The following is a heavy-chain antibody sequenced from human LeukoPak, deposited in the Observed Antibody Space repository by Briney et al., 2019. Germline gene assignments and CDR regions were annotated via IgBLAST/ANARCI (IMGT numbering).Heavy chain of an antibody. J-gene: IGHJ4*02. D-gene: IGHD3-10*01. V-gene: IGHV3-15*01. CDR2: IKSKTDGGTT. Sequence: PGGSLRLSCAASGFTFSNAWMSWVRQAPGKGLEWVGRIKSKTDGGTTDYAAPVKGRFTISGDDSKNTLYLQMNSLKTEDTAVYYCTTVGPHYGSGSYYYFDYWGQGTLVTVSS. CDR1: GFTFSNAW. CDR3: TTVGPHYGSGSYYYFDY.